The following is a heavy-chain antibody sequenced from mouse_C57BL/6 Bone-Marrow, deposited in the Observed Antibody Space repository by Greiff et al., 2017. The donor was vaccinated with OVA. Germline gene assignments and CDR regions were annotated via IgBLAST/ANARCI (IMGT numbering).Heavy chain of an antibody. D-gene: IGHD1-1*01. CDR3: ARTGYYYGSKAWFDY. CDR2: IYPGDGDT. J-gene: IGHJ2*01. CDR1: GYAFSSYW. V-gene: IGHV1-80*01. Sequence: QVQLQQSGAELVKPGASVKISCKASGYAFSSYWMNWVKQRPGKGLEWIGQIYPGDGDTNYNGKFKGKATLTADKSSSTAYMQLSSLTSEDSAVYYCARTGYYYGSKAWFDYWGQGTTLTVSS.